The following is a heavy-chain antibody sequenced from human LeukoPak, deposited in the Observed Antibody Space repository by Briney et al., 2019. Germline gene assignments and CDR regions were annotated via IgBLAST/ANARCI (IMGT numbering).Heavy chain of an antibody. CDR1: GFTFSSYS. Sequence: GGSLRLSCAASGFTFSSYSMNWVRQAPGKGLEWVSSISSSSSYIYYADSVKGRFTISRDNAKNSLYLQMNSLRAEDTAVYYCARVKVSGYDWAPPYMDVWGQGTTVTVSS. CDR2: ISSSSSYI. V-gene: IGHV3-21*04. CDR3: ARVKVSGYDWAPPYMDV. J-gene: IGHJ6*02. D-gene: IGHD5-12*01.